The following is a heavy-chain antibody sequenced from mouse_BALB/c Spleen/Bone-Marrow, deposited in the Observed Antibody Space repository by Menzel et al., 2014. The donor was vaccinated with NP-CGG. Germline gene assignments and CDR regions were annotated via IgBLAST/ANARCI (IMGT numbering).Heavy chain of an antibody. D-gene: IGHD2-14*01. CDR2: IDPANGNT. CDR3: ATYYRYDRRFAY. CDR1: GFNIKDTY. V-gene: IGHV14-3*02. Sequence: EVKLQESGAELVKPGASVKLSCTASGFNIKDTYMHWVKQRPEQGLEWIGRIDPANGNTKYDPKFQGKATITADTSSNTAYLQLSSLTSEDTAVYYCATYYRYDRRFAYWGQGTLVTVSA. J-gene: IGHJ3*01.